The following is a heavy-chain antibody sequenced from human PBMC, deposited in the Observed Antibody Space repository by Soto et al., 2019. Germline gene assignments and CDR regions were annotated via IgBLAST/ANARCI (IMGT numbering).Heavy chain of an antibody. CDR2: IYPGDSDT. J-gene: IGHJ3*02. Sequence: PGESLKISCKGSGYSFTSYWIGWVRQMPGKGLEWMGIIYPGDSDTRYSPSFQGQVTISADKSISTAYLQWSSLKASDTARYYCARMGSSSPNTNDAFDIWGQGTMVTVSS. CDR3: ARMGSSSPNTNDAFDI. D-gene: IGHD6-6*01. CDR1: GYSFTSYW. V-gene: IGHV5-51*01.